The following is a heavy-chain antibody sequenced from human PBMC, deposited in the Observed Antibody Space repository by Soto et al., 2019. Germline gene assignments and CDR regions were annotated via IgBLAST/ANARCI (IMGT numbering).Heavy chain of an antibody. Sequence: QVQLVQSGAEVKKPGASVRVSCKASGYTFTNYGISWVRQAPGQGLEWMGWISTYNGNTSYAQKLQGRVTMTRDTSTSTACMDLRSLRSDDTAVYYCARAFYYYDSSGYYLYSWLDPWGQGTQVTVSS. CDR3: ARAFYYYDSSGYYLYSWLDP. CDR1: GYTFTNYG. V-gene: IGHV1-18*01. CDR2: ISTYNGNT. J-gene: IGHJ5*02. D-gene: IGHD3-22*01.